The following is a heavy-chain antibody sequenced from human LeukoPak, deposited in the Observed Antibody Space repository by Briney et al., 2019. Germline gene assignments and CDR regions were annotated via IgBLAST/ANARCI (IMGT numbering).Heavy chain of an antibody. CDR3: ARVPHCTSTTCPSMDV. CDR1: GYTFTGYY. V-gene: IGHV1-2*02. J-gene: IGHJ6*03. CDR2: INPDSGGT. Sequence: ASVKVSCKASGYTFTGYYMHWVRQAPGQGLEWMGWINPDSGGTNYAQMFQGRVTMTRDTSISTAHMELSRLKSDDTAVYYCARVPHCTSTTCPSMDVWGKGTTVTVSS. D-gene: IGHD2-2*01.